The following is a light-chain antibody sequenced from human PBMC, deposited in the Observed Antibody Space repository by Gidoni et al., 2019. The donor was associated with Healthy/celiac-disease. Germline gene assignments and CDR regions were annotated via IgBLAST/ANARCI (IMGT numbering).Light chain of an antibody. V-gene: IGKV3-11*01. J-gene: IGKJ4*01. CDR3: HQRSNWPPDRLT. CDR2: DAS. Sequence: EIVLTQSPATLSLSQGERAPLSCRASQSVSSYLAWYQQKPGQAPRLLIYDASNRATGIPARFSGSGSGTDFTLTISRLVPDDFAVYYCHQRSNWPPDRLTFXGXTKVEIK. CDR1: QSVSSY.